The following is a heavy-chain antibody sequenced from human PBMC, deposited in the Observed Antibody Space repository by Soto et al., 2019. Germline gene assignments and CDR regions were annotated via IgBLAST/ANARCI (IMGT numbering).Heavy chain of an antibody. V-gene: IGHV3-23*01. J-gene: IGHJ6*02. CDR2: ISGGGGST. Sequence: EVQLLESGGGLVQPGGSLRLSCAASGFTFSTYAMNWVRQAPGKGLEWVSAISGGGGSTYYADSVKDRVTISRDNSKNTLYLQMNSLRAEDTAVYYCAKVSLGALTFTDYYYYGLDVWGQGTTVTVSS. D-gene: IGHD1-26*01. CDR3: AKVSLGALTFTDYYYYGLDV. CDR1: GFTFSTYA.